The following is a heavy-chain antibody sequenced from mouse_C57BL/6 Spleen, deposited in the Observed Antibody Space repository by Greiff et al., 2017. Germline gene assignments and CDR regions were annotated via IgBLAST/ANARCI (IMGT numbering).Heavy chain of an antibody. CDR2: INPSNGGT. CDR1: GYTFTSYW. V-gene: IGHV1-53*01. Sequence: VQLQESGTELVKPGASVKLSCKASGYTFTSYWMHWVKQRPGQGLEWIGNINPSNGGTNYNEKFKSKATLTVDKSSSTAYMQLSSLTSEDSAVYYGARSDYYGSSYVAYWGQGTLVTVSA. CDR3: ARSDYYGSSYVAY. J-gene: IGHJ3*01. D-gene: IGHD1-1*01.